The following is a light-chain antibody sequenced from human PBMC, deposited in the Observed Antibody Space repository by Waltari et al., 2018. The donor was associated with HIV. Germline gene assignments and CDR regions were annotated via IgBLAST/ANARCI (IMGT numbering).Light chain of an antibody. CDR3: SSYGGSSIWL. CDR1: SSDVGNYNL. V-gene: IGLV2-23*01. J-gene: IGLJ2*01. CDR2: EAI. Sequence: QSALTQPASVSGSPGQSITISCTGNSSDVGNYNLVSWYQQHPGQAPKLIIYEAIKRPSGVSDRISGSKSASTASLTISGLQADDEADYFCSSYGGSSIWLFGGGTKLTVL.